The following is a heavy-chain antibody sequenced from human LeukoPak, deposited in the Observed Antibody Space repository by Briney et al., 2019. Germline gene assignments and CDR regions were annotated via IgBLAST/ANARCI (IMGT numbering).Heavy chain of an antibody. V-gene: IGHV4-61*02. J-gene: IGHJ6*03. CDR2: IYTSGRT. Sequence: TLALTCPFSGGSIRICSFYWSWIRPPAGKGLEWIGRIYTSGRTNYNPTLKSRVTMSVDTSKNQFSLKVNSVTAADTAVYYCARVYDSGSQAYFYYMDVWGKGTTVTISS. D-gene: IGHD3-10*01. CDR3: ARVYDSGSQAYFYYMDV. CDR1: GGSIRICSFY.